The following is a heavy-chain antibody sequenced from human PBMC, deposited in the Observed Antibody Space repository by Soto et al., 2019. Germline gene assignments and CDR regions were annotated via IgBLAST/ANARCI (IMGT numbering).Heavy chain of an antibody. Sequence: EVQLVESGGGLVKPGGSLRLSCVASGFTFSGYSINWVRQAPGKGLEWVSYISGPSIYIYYADSVKGRFTISKDNDKSAVYLQMNSLRAEDTAVYYCARGFRNGFNVWGQGTKVSVSS. CDR2: ISGPSIYI. J-gene: IGHJ6*02. D-gene: IGHD2-8*01. V-gene: IGHV3-21*01. CDR1: GFTFSGYS. CDR3: ARGFRNGFNV.